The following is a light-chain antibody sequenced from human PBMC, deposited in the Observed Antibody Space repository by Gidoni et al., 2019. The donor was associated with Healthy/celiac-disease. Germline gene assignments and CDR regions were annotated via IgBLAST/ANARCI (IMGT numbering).Light chain of an antibody. CDR3: QQYNNWPPWT. CDR2: GAS. J-gene: IGKJ1*01. V-gene: IGKV3-15*01. Sequence: DIVMTQSPATLSVSPGERATLSCRASQSVSSNLAWYQQKPGQAPRLFINGASTRSTGIPASFSGSGSGTEFTLTISGLQSEDFAVYYGQQYNNWPPWTFGQGTKVEIK. CDR1: QSVSSN.